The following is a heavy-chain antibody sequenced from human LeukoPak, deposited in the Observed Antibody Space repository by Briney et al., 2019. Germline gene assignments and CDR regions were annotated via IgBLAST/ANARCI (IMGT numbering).Heavy chain of an antibody. CDR2: ISENRYTT. CDR1: GYTFSSHW. Sequence: PGGSLRLSCAASGYTFSSHWMHWVRQAPGKGLVWVSRISENRYTTNYADSVKGRFTISGDNAKNTVYLQMNSLRVEDTAVYYCARDIVIGSGSCLDWGQGTLVTVSS. D-gene: IGHD3-10*01. CDR3: ARDIVIGSGSCLD. J-gene: IGHJ4*02. V-gene: IGHV3-74*01.